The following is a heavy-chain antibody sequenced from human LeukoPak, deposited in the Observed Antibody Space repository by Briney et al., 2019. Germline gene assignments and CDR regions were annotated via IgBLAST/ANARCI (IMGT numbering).Heavy chain of an antibody. CDR3: ARGSRITIFGVVKNWFDP. J-gene: IGHJ5*02. V-gene: IGHV4-34*01. CDR2: INHSGST. CDR1: GGSFSGYY. Sequence: PSETLSLTCAVYGGSFSGYYWSWIRQPPGKGLEWIGEINHSGSTNYNPSLKSRVTISVDTSKNQFSLKLSSVTAADTAVYYCARGSRITIFGVVKNWFDPWGQGTLATVSS. D-gene: IGHD3-3*01.